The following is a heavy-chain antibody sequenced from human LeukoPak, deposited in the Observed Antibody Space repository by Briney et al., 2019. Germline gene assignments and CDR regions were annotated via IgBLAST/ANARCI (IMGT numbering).Heavy chain of an antibody. CDR1: GFTFSSYW. CDR2: IKQDGSEK. J-gene: IGHJ4*02. D-gene: IGHD3-3*01. V-gene: IGHV3-7*03. CDR3: ASDFWSGYYPIDY. Sequence: GGSLRLSCATSGFTFSSYWMSWVRQAPGKGLEWVANIKQDGSEKYYVDSVKGRFTISRDNAKNSLYLQMNSLRAEDTAVYYCASDFWSGYYPIDYWGQGTLVTVSS.